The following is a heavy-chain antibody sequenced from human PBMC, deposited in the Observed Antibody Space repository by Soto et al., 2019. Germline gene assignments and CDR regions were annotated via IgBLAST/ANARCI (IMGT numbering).Heavy chain of an antibody. V-gene: IGHV4-61*01. CDR2: IYYSGST. Sequence: SETLSLTCTVSGGSISSCSNYWSWIRQPPGKGLEWIGYIYYSGSTNYNPSLRSRITISVDTSKNQFSLKLSSVTAADTAVYYCASSGYNSGWKMIYWGQGTLVTVS. CDR3: ASSGYNSGWKMIY. J-gene: IGHJ4*02. CDR1: GGSISSCSNY. D-gene: IGHD6-19*01.